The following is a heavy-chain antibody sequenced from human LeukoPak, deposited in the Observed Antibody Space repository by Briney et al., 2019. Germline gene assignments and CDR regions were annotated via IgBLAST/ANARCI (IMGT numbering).Heavy chain of an antibody. V-gene: IGHV4-34*01. CDR1: GGSFSGYY. CDR2: INHSGST. J-gene: IGHJ4*02. Sequence: PSETLSLTCAVYGGSFSGYYWSWIRQPPGKGLEWIGEINHSGSTNYNPSLKSRVTISVDTSKNQFSLKLSSVTAADTAVYCCARGVPSVVVIPKRGFDYWGQGTLVTVSS. D-gene: IGHD3-22*01. CDR3: ARGVPSVVVIPKRGFDY.